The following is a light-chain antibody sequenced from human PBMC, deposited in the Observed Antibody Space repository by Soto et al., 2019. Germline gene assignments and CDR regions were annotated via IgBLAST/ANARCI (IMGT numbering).Light chain of an antibody. CDR3: QQLSYWPPCA. J-gene: IGKJ2*01. V-gene: IGKV3-11*01. CDR1: QNIDIY. CDR2: DAS. Sequence: EIVLTQSPSTLSFSPGERVSLSCRASQNIDIYLAWYQQKNGQPPKLLVYDASIRTSGVPARFSGSGSGTDFTLTISDLQPEAFAVYYCQQLSYWPPCAFLQGTKLEIK.